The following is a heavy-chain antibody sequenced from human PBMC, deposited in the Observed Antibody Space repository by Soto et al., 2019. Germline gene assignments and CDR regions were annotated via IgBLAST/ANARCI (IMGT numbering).Heavy chain of an antibody. Sequence: SVKVSCKASGGRFNTYAINWVRQAPGQGLEWLGGIITFFGAAMYAQKFQGRVTITADEFTTTAYMELSSVTAADTAVYYCARVFRWGYSYATYGMDVWGQGTTVTVSS. CDR3: ARVFRWGYSYATYGMDV. V-gene: IGHV1-69*13. J-gene: IGHJ6*02. D-gene: IGHD5-18*01. CDR2: IITFFGAA. CDR1: GGRFNTYA.